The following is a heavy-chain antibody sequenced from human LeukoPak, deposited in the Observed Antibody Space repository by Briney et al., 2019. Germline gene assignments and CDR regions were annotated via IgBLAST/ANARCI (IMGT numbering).Heavy chain of an antibody. CDR3: ARSTLGDAFDI. J-gene: IGHJ3*02. D-gene: IGHD1-1*01. Sequence: GGSLRLSCAASGFTFSSYAMHWVRQAPGKGLEYVSAVSSNGGSTYYANSVKGRFTISRDNSKNTLYLQMGSLRAEDTAVYYCARSTLGDAFDIWGQGTMVTVSS. V-gene: IGHV3-64*01. CDR2: VSSNGGST. CDR1: GFTFSSYA.